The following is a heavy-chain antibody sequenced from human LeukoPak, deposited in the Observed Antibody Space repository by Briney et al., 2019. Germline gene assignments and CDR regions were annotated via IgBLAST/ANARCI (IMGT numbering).Heavy chain of an antibody. J-gene: IGHJ4*02. CDR1: GYTFTSYD. D-gene: IGHD3-10*01. V-gene: IGHV1-8*01. CDR3: ARASFSRPSGSKIPRF. Sequence: ASVKVSCKASGYTFTSYDINWVRQATGQGLEWMGWMNPNSGNTGYAQKFQGRVTMTRNTSISTAYMELSSLRSEDTAVYYCARASFSRPSGSKIPRFWGQGTLVTVSS. CDR2: MNPNSGNT.